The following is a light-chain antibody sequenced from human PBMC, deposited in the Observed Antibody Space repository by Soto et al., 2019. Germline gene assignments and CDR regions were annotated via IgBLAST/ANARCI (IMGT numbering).Light chain of an antibody. CDR3: HQYDNLPWT. Sequence: DIQMTQSPSSLSASVGDRVTITCQASQDISNYLNWYQQKPGKAPKLLIYDASNLETGVPSRFSGNGARTDFTFTISSLQPEDIATYYCHQYDNLPWTFGQGTKVEI. CDR2: DAS. CDR1: QDISNY. J-gene: IGKJ1*01. V-gene: IGKV1-33*01.